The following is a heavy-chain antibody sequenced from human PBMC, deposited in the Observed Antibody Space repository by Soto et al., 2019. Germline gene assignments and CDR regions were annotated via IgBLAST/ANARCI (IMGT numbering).Heavy chain of an antibody. CDR2: ISYDGSNK. CDR1: GFTFSSYG. D-gene: IGHD6-13*01. CDR3: AKDSWKALLG. J-gene: IGHJ4*02. Sequence: GGSLRLSCAASGFTFSSYGMHWVRQAPGKGLEWVAVISYDGSNKYYADSVKGRFTISRDNSKNTLYLQMNSLRAEDTAVYYCAKDSWKALLGWGQGTLVTVSS. V-gene: IGHV3-30*18.